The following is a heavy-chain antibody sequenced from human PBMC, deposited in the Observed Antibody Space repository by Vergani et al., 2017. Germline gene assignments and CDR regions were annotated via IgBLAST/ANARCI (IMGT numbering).Heavy chain of an antibody. CDR3: ARSIGYCAGATCRAYYFDH. Sequence: QVQLVQSGAEVKKPGSSVKVSCKASGGTFSSYAISWVRQAPGQGLEWMGRIIPIFGTANYAQKFQGRVTITADESTSTAYMELSSLRSEDTAVYYCARSIGYCAGATCRAYYFDHWGQGTRVTVSS. V-gene: IGHV1-69*13. D-gene: IGHD2-21*01. CDR1: GGTFSSYA. J-gene: IGHJ5*02. CDR2: IIPIFGTA.